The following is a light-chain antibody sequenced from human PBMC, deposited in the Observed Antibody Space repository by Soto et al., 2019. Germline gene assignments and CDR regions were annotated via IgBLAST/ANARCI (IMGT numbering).Light chain of an antibody. Sequence: IVMTQSPATPSVSPGERATLSCRASQSINSNLAWYQQKPGQAPRLLMFRASIRATGFPARLSGSGSGTEFNITISSLQSEDSALYYCQQYNNWPRATVGRGTKADIK. CDR1: QSINSN. J-gene: IGKJ4*01. CDR2: RAS. V-gene: IGKV3-15*01. CDR3: QQYNNWPRAT.